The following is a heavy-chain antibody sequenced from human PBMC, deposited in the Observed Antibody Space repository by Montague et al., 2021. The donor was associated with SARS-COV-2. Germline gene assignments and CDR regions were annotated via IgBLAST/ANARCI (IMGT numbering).Heavy chain of an antibody. CDR1: GFIFRNYA. Sequence: SLRLSCAASGFIFRNYAMSWVRQAPGKGLEWISVLYKDDRTTDYAGSVTGRFTISRDNSKNTLYLQMNSLRAEDTAVYYCAKRDGYDPRNWSFDYWGQGTLVTVSS. D-gene: IGHD5-24*01. J-gene: IGHJ4*02. CDR3: AKRDGYDPRNWSFDY. V-gene: IGHV3-23*03. CDR2: LYKDDRTT.